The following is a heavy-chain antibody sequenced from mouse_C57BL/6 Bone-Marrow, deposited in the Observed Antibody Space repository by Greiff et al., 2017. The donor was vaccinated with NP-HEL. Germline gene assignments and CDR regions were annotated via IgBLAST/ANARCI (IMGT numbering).Heavy chain of an antibody. Sequence: VQLVESGPELVKPGASVKISCKASGYSFTSYYIHWVKQRPGQGLEWIGWIYPGSGNTKYNEKFKGKATLTADTSSSTAYMQLSSLTSEDSAVYYCARAYEFDYWGQGTTLTVSS. J-gene: IGHJ2*01. CDR2: IYPGSGNT. D-gene: IGHD2-3*01. CDR3: ARAYEFDY. V-gene: IGHV1-66*01. CDR1: GYSFTSYY.